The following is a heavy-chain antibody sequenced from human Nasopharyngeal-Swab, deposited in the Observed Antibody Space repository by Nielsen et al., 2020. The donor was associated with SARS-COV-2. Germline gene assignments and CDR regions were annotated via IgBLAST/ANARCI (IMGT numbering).Heavy chain of an antibody. CDR3: ARGPRDGYNPNWFDP. V-gene: IGHV3-74*01. CDR2: IKGDESYT. J-gene: IGHJ5*02. D-gene: IGHD5-24*01. CDR1: GFTFSSYW. Sequence: GESLKISCAASGFTFSSYWMHWVRQAPGKGLVWVSRIKGDESYTNYADSVKGRFTISRDNARNTLYLQMSSLRAEDTAVYYCARGPRDGYNPNWFDPWGQGTLVTVSS.